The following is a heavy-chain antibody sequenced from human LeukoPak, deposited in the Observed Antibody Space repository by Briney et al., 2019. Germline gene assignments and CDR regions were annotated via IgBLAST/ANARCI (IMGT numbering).Heavy chain of an antibody. J-gene: IGHJ6*03. CDR1: GFTFSSYA. D-gene: IGHD1-1*01. CDR3: ARDRQGSGTGPSPSYYMDV. V-gene: IGHV3-30-3*01. CDR2: ISYDGSNK. Sequence: PGGSLRLSCAASGFTFSSYAIHWVRQAPGKGLEWVAVISYDGSNKYYADSVKGRFTISRDNSKNTLYLQMNSLRAEDTAVYYCARDRQGSGTGPSPSYYMDVWGKGTTVTVSS.